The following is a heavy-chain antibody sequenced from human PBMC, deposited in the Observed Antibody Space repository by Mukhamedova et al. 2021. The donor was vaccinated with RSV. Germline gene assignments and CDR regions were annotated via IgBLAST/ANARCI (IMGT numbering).Heavy chain of an antibody. V-gene: IGHV3-30*18. D-gene: IGHD5-18*01. CDR3: AKLADTATDFDS. J-gene: IGHJ4*02. Sequence: AVISYDGSNKYYADSVKGRFTISRDNSKNTLYLQMNGLRAEDTAVYYCAKLADTATDFDSWGQGTLVTVSS. CDR2: ISYDGSNK.